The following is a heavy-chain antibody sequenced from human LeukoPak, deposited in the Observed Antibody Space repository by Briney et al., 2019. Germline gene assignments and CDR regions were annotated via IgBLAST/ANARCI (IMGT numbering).Heavy chain of an antibody. CDR2: IKQDGSEK. D-gene: IGHD3-10*01. CDR3: ARDETYPVRGVILDAFDI. CDR1: GFTFSSYW. J-gene: IGHJ3*02. Sequence: GGSLRLSCAASGFTFSSYWMSWVRQAPGKGLEWVANIKQDGSEKYYVDSVKGRFTISRDNAKNSLYLQMNSLRAEDTAVYYCARDETYPVRGVILDAFDIWGQGTMVTVSS. V-gene: IGHV3-7*01.